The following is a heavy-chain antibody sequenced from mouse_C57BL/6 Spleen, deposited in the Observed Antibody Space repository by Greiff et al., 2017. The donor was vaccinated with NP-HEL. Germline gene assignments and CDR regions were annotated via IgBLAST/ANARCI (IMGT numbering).Heavy chain of an antibody. V-gene: IGHV1-26*01. CDR3: ARWYDYPYFDY. J-gene: IGHJ2*01. CDR1: GYTFTDYY. D-gene: IGHD2-4*01. CDR2: INPNNGGT. Sequence: EVQLQQSGPELVKPGASVKISCKASGYTFTDYYMNWVKQSHGKSLEWIGDINPNNGGTSYNQKFKGKATLTVDKSSSTAYMELRSLTSEDSAVYYCARWYDYPYFDYWGQGTTLTVSS.